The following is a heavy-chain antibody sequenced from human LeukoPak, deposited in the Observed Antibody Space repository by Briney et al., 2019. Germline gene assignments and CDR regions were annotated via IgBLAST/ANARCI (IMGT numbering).Heavy chain of an antibody. Sequence: SETLSLTCAVYGGSFSGYYWSWIRQPPGKGLEWIGEINHSGSTNYNPSLKSRVTISVDTSKNQFSLKLSSVTAADTAVYYCARHATYYYDSSGYSTIYAFDIWGQGTMVTVSS. V-gene: IGHV4-34*01. CDR1: GGSFSGYY. J-gene: IGHJ3*02. CDR2: INHSGST. CDR3: ARHATYYYDSSGYSTIYAFDI. D-gene: IGHD3-22*01.